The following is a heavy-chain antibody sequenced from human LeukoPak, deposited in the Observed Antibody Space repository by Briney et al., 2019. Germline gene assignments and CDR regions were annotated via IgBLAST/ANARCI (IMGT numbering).Heavy chain of an antibody. V-gene: IGHV3-21*01. CDR2: ISSSSSYI. CDR3: AKDGNYYYYYMDV. D-gene: IGHD2-15*01. CDR1: GFTFSSYS. Sequence: PGGSLRLSCAASGFTFSSYSMNWVRQAPGKGLEWVSSISSSSSYIYYADSVKGRFTISRDNAKNSLYLQMNSLRAEDTAVYYCAKDGNYYYYYMDVWGKGTTVTVSS. J-gene: IGHJ6*03.